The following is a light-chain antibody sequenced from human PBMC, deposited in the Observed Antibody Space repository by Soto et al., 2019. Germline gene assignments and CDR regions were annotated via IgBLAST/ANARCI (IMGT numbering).Light chain of an antibody. CDR3: MQALHPALT. V-gene: IGKV2-28*01. CDR1: QSLLHSNGYNY. CDR2: LGS. J-gene: IGKJ4*01. Sequence: DIVMTQSPLSLSVTPGEPASISCRSSQSLLHSNGYNYLDWYLQKPGQSPQLLIYLGSTRASGVPDRFSGSGSGTDFTLKISRVEAEDVGVYYCMQALHPALTFGGGTKVHIK.